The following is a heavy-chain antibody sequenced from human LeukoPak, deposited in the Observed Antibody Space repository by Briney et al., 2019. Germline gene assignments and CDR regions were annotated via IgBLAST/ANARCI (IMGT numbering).Heavy chain of an antibody. J-gene: IGHJ4*02. D-gene: IGHD3-3*01. CDR2: ISSSGSTI. Sequence: PGGSLRLSCAASGFTFSDYYMSWVRQAPGKGLEWVSYISSSGSTIYYADSLRGRFTISRDNAKNSLYLQMNSLRAEDTSVYYCARDLNYDFWSGYYIGRIFDYWGQGTLVTVSS. CDR3: ARDLNYDFWSGYYIGRIFDY. CDR1: GFTFSDYY. V-gene: IGHV3-11*04.